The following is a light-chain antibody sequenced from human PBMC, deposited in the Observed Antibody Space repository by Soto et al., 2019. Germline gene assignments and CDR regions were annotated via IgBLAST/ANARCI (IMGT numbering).Light chain of an antibody. J-gene: IGLJ1*01. CDR1: SSDVGGYNY. CDR2: DVS. V-gene: IGLV2-14*01. Sequence: QSALTQPASVSGSPGQSITISCTGTSSDVGGYNYVSWYQQHPGKAPKLMIYDVSNRPSGVSNRFSGSKSGNTASLTISGLQAEDEADYYCSSYTSSSTLEVFGTGTKLPS. CDR3: SSYTSSSTLEV.